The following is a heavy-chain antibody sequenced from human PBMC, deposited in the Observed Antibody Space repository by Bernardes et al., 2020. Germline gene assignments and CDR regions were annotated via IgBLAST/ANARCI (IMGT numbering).Heavy chain of an antibody. CDR3: VRRGRYSYGWFDS. V-gene: IGHV3-74*01. CDR1: GFTFSSYW. J-gene: IGHJ5*01. Sequence: GGSLRLSCAASGFTFSSYWMHWVRQAPGKGLVWVSLINSDGSTTNYADSVQGRFTISRDNARNTVYLQMNSLRAEDTAVYYCVRRGRYSYGWFDSWGQGTLVTVSS. D-gene: IGHD5-18*01. CDR2: INSDGSTT.